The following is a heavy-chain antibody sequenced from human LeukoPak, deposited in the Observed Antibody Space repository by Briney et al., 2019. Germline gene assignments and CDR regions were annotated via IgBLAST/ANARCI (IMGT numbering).Heavy chain of an antibody. CDR3: ARVRYYYDSSGSSGYFDY. CDR2: IYYSGGT. J-gene: IGHJ4*02. D-gene: IGHD3-22*01. V-gene: IGHV4-31*03. Sequence: SETLSLTCTVSGGSISSGGYYWSWIRQHPGKGLEWIGYIYYSGGTYYNPSLKSRVTISVDTSKNLFSLKLSSVTAADTAVYYCARVRYYYDSSGSSGYFDYWGQGTLVTVSS. CDR1: GGSISSGGYY.